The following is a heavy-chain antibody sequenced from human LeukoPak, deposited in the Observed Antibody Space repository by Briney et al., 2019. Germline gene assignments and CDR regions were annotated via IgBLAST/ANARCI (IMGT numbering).Heavy chain of an antibody. D-gene: IGHD3-10*01. CDR1: GFTFSNAW. Sequence: GGSLRLSCAASGFTFSNAWMSWVRQAPGKGLEWVGRIKSKTDGGTTDYAAPVKGRFTISRDDSKNTLYLQMNSLKTEDTAVYYCTFYLLWFGELLSYWGQGILVTVSS. CDR3: TFYLLWFGELLSY. J-gene: IGHJ4*02. V-gene: IGHV3-15*01. CDR2: IKSKTDGGTT.